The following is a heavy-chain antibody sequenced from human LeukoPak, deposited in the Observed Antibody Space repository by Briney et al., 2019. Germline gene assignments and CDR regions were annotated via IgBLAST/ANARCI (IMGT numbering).Heavy chain of an antibody. V-gene: IGHV4-59*01. CDR3: ARGSSLIAAAGIIDY. Sequence: SETLSLTCTVSGGSISGYYWSWIRQPPGKGLEWIGFIYYSGSTNYNPSLKSRVTISVDTSKNQFSLKLSSVTAADTAVYYCARGSSLIAAAGIIDYWGQGTLVTVSS. D-gene: IGHD6-13*01. CDR1: GGSISGYY. J-gene: IGHJ4*02. CDR2: IYYSGST.